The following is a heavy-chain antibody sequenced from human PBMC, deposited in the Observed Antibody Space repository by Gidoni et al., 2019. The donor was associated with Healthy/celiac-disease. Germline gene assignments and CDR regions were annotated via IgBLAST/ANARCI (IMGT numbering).Heavy chain of an antibody. J-gene: IGHJ4*02. V-gene: IGHV3-33*01. Sequence: QVQLVASGGGVVQPGRSLRLSCAASGFTFSSYGMHWVRQAPGKGLEWVAVIWYDGSNKYYADSVKGRFTISRDNSKNTLYLQMNSLRAEDTAVYYCASGSSGWNYWGQGTLVTVSS. CDR1: GFTFSSYG. D-gene: IGHD6-19*01. CDR2: IWYDGSNK. CDR3: ASGSSGWNY.